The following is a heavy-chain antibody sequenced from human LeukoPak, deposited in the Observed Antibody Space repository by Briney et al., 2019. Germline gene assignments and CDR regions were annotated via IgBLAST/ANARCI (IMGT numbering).Heavy chain of an antibody. D-gene: IGHD3-10*01. CDR2: IRGGSDYI. Sequence: GGSLRLSCAAAGFTFSTYTMNLVRQAPGKGLELVSAIRGGSDYIYYADSVKGRFTISRDNAQNSLYLQMNSLRAEDTAIYFCARGLIARSVSPNDNWGQGTLVTVSS. CDR3: ARGLIARSVSPNDN. J-gene: IGHJ4*02. V-gene: IGHV3-21*01. CDR1: GFTFSTYT.